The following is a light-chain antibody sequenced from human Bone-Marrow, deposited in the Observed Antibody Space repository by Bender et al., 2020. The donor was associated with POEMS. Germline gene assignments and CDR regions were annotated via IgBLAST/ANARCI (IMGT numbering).Light chain of an antibody. J-gene: IGLJ1*01. CDR1: SSDVGGYNA. CDR3: SSHTSSGAYV. CDR2: GVT. V-gene: IGLV2-14*01. Sequence: QSALTQPASVSGSPGQSISISCSGTSSDVGGYNAVSWYRQYPGKVPELLIYGVTNRPSGVSNRFSGSKSDNTASLTISGLQAEDEADYYCSSHTSSGAYVFGTGTKVTVL.